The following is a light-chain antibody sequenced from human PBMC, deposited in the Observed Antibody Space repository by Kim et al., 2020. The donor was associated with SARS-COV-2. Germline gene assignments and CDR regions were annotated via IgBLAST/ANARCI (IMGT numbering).Light chain of an antibody. CDR2: KAS. J-gene: IGKJ1*01. Sequence: ASVGDRVTITCRASQSISSGLAWYQQKPGKAPKRLIYKASSLESGVPSRFSGSGSGTEFTLTISSVHPDDFATYYCQQYDNYSWTFGQGTRVEIK. V-gene: IGKV1-5*03. CDR1: QSISSG. CDR3: QQYDNYSWT.